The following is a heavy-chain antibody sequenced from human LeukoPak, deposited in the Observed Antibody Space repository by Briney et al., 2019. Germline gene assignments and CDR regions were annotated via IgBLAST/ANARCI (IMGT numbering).Heavy chain of an antibody. CDR2: IYYSGTT. CDR3: ASSGDILTGYQKVTLAY. D-gene: IGHD3-9*01. Sequence: SETLSLTCIVSNVSISSKSYYWGWIRQSPGKGLEWIGSIYYSGTTYYNPSLKSRVTISVDTSKNQFSLDLTSVTAADTAVYYCASSGDILTGYQKVTLAYWGQGTLVSVSS. V-gene: IGHV4-39*01. CDR1: NVSISSKSYY. J-gene: IGHJ4*02.